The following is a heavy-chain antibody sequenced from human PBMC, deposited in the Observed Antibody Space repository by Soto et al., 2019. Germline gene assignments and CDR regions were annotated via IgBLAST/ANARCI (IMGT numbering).Heavy chain of an antibody. CDR1: GFTFRSYW. J-gene: IGHJ4*02. D-gene: IGHD1-26*01. CDR2: ISGSGGST. CDR3: AKVGVYSGSYYVGY. V-gene: IGHV3-23*01. Sequence: GGSLRLSCAASGFTFRSYWMSWVRQAPGKGLEWVSAISGSGGSTYYADSVKGRFTISRDNSKNTLYLQMNSLRAEDTAVYYCAKVGVYSGSYYVGYWGQGTLVTVSS.